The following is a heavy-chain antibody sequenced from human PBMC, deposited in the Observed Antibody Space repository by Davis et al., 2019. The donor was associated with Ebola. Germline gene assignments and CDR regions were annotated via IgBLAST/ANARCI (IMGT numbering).Heavy chain of an antibody. CDR3: ARGRWLLRNWYFDL. J-gene: IGHJ2*01. CDR2: IYPGDSDT. Sequence: ESLKISCKGSGYRFTSYWIAWVRQMPGKGLEWMGIIYPGDSDTKYSPSFEGQVTISADKSIATAYLQWSSLRAEDTAVYYCARGRWLLRNWYFDLWGRGTLVTVSS. CDR1: GYRFTSYW. V-gene: IGHV5-51*01. D-gene: IGHD6-19*01.